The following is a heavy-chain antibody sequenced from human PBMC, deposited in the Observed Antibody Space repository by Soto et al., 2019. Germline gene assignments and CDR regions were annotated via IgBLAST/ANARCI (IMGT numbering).Heavy chain of an antibody. D-gene: IGHD2-15*01. V-gene: IGHV4-34*01. CDR2: INHSGST. CDR1: GWTFSGFV. Sequence: AGSLTLSCAIYGWTFSGFVWSWIRQPPGKGLEWIGEINHSGSTNYNPSLKSRVTISLDTSKNQFYLRLTSVTAADTAVYYCARGRARGGYHSVIGVWGQGTPGTVS. CDR3: ARGRARGGYHSVIGV. J-gene: IGHJ6*02.